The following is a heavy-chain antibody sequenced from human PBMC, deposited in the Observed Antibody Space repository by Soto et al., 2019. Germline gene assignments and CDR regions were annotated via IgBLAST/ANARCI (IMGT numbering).Heavy chain of an antibody. CDR2: ISGSGGST. D-gene: IGHD2-21*02. Sequence: GGSLRLSCAASGFTCSSYAMSWVRQAPGKGLEWVSAISGSGGSTYYADSVKGRFTISRDISKNTLYLQMNSLRAEDTAVYYCARDFGGNSRLYYFDYWGQGTLVTVSS. V-gene: IGHV3-23*01. J-gene: IGHJ4*02. CDR1: GFTCSSYA. CDR3: ARDFGGNSRLYYFDY.